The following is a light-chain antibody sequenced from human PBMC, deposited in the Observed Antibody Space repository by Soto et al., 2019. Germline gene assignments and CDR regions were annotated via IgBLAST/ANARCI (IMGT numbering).Light chain of an antibody. Sequence: EIVLTQSPGTLSLSPRERATLSCRASQSISSSYLAWYQQKPGQAPRLLIYAASTRATGIPDRFSGSGSETDFTLTISRLEPEDFAVYYCQQFGGSPLFTFGPGTKVDV. CDR3: QQFGGSPLFT. CDR1: QSISSSY. CDR2: AAS. J-gene: IGKJ3*01. V-gene: IGKV3-20*01.